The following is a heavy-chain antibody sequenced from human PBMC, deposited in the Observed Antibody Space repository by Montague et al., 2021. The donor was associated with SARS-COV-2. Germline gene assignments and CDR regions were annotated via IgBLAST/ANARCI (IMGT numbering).Heavy chain of an antibody. CDR3: ARGVGITIFGDLSLEGDYYYSMDV. Sequence: SLRLSCAASGFTFRSHWMHWVRQVPEKGLVWVSRIDNDGSSTNYVDSVKGRFTISRDNAKNTLDLQMNSLRAEDTAVYYCARGVGITIFGDLSLEGDYYYSMDVWGQGTAVTVSS. V-gene: IGHV3-74*01. D-gene: IGHD3-3*01. CDR1: GFTFRSHW. J-gene: IGHJ6*02. CDR2: IDNDGSST.